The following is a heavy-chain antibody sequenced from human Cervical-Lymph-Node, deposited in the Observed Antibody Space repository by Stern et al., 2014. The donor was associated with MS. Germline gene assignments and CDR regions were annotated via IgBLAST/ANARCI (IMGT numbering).Heavy chain of an antibody. D-gene: IGHD2-2*01. CDR1: GGTFSSYA. CDR3: ARQAVVVPAAMLPEYYFDY. Sequence: QVQLVQSGAEVKKPGSSVKVSCKASGGTFSSYAISWVRQAPGQGLEWMGGIIPILGTANYAQKFQGRVTITADESTSTAYMELSSLRSEDTAVYYCARQAVVVPAAMLPEYYFDYWGQGTLVTVSS. V-gene: IGHV1-69*01. CDR2: IIPILGTA. J-gene: IGHJ4*02.